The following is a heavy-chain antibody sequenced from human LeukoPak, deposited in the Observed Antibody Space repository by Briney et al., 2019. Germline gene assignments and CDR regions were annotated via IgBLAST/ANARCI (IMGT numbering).Heavy chain of an antibody. J-gene: IGHJ6*02. CDR1: GGSISSGDYY. V-gene: IGHV4-30-4*01. Sequence: SETLSLTCTVSGGSISSGDYYWSWIRQPPGKGLEWIGYIYYSGSTYYNPSLKSRVTISVDTSKNQFSLKLSSVTAADTAVYYCAGGSSFGVVNYYYYGMDVWGQGTTVTVSS. CDR3: AGGSSFGVVNYYYYGMDV. CDR2: IYYSGST. D-gene: IGHD3-3*02.